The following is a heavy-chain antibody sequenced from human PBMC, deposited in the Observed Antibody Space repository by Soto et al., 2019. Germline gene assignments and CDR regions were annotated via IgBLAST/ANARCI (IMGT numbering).Heavy chain of an antibody. J-gene: IGHJ4*02. V-gene: IGHV1-8*02. Sequence: QVQLVQSGAEMKKPGASVKVSCKASGYTFTSYDINWVRQAAGQGPEWMGSVTPRNGDTAFAQKNQGRVTVPSNTSMSTVYMELSNLRSDDTAVYYCARGGSYWARRHYFDSWGQGTLVTVSS. CDR2: VTPRNGDT. D-gene: IGHD2-8*02. CDR1: GYTFTSYD. CDR3: ARGGSYWARRHYFDS.